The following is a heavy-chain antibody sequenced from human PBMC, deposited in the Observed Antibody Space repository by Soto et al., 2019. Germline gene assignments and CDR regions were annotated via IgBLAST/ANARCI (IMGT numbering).Heavy chain of an antibody. V-gene: IGHV3-23*01. CDR3: AILGSGSAY. J-gene: IGHJ4*02. CDR2: ISGSGAST. CDR1: GFTFSIYG. D-gene: IGHD3-10*01. Sequence: EVQLLESGGGLVQPGGSLRLSCAASGFTFSIYGMTWVRQAPGKGLEWVSAISGSGASTYYADSVKGRLTISRDNSTNTLYLKMNSMRAEDTAIYYCAILGSGSAYWGQGTLVTVSS.